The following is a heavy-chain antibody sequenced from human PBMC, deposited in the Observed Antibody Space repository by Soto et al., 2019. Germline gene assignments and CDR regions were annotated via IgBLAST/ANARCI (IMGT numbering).Heavy chain of an antibody. J-gene: IGHJ3*02. D-gene: IGHD2-2*01. Sequence: ESVKISCKGSGYSFTSYWISWVRQMPGKGLEWMGRIDPSDSYTNYSPSFQGHVTISADKSISTAYLQWSSLKASDTAMYYCARADIVVVPAARVPFDIWGQGTLVT. CDR2: IDPSDSYT. CDR1: GYSFTSYW. V-gene: IGHV5-10-1*01. CDR3: ARADIVVVPAARVPFDI.